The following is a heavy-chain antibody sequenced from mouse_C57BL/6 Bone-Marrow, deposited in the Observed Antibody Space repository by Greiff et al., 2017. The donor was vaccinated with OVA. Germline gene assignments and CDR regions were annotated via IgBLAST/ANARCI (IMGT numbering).Heavy chain of an antibody. CDR3: GRQRYYVWAWFTY. Sequence: EVMLVESGGDLVKPGGSLKLSCAASGFTFSSYGMSWVRQTPDKRLEWVATISSGGSYTYYPDSVKGRFIISRDNAKNTLYLQMSSLKTEDTAMYYCGRQRYYVWAWFTYWGQGTLVTVSA. J-gene: IGHJ3*01. D-gene: IGHD1-1*01. CDR2: ISSGGSYT. CDR1: GFTFSSYG. V-gene: IGHV5-6*01.